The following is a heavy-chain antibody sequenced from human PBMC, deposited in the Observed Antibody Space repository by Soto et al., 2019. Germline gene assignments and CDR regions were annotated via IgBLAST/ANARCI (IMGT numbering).Heavy chain of an antibody. D-gene: IGHD1-26*01. J-gene: IGHJ5*02. CDR2: FDPEDGET. CDR1: GYTLTELS. Sequence: ASVKVSCKVSGYTLTELSMHWVRQAPGKGLEWMGGFDPEDGETIYAQKFQGRVTMTEDTSTDTAYMELSSLRSEDTAVYCCATDLYSGSYESPFDPWGQGTLVTVSS. CDR3: ATDLYSGSYESPFDP. V-gene: IGHV1-24*01.